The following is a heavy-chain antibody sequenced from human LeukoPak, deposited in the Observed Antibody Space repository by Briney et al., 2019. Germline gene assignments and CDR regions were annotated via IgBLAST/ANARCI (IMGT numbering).Heavy chain of an antibody. V-gene: IGHV1-46*01. D-gene: IGHD4-17*01. CDR3: ARSGGTTVTTSGEDY. Sequence: GGSLRLSCAASGFIFSSHAMHWVRQAPGQGLEWMGIINPSGGSISYAQKFQGRVTMTRDTSTSTVYMELSSLRSEDTAVYYCARSGGTTVTTSGEDYWGQGTLVTVSS. CDR1: GFIFSSHA. CDR2: INPSGGSI. J-gene: IGHJ4*02.